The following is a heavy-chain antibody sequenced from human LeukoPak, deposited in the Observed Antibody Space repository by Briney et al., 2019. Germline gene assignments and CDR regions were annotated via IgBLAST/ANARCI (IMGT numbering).Heavy chain of an antibody. V-gene: IGHV3-23*01. J-gene: IGHJ1*01. CDR3: AIMHGYYDGTGYWVQ. CDR2: ITTNGGRT. Sequence: HSGGSLRPSCAASGFTFASYGMSWVRQAPGKGLEWVSFITTNGGRTSYADSVEGRFTISRDNPRNTLYMQMNSLRDEDTAVYYCAIMHGYYDGTGYWVQWGQGTLVTVSS. CDR1: GFTFASYG. D-gene: IGHD3-22*01.